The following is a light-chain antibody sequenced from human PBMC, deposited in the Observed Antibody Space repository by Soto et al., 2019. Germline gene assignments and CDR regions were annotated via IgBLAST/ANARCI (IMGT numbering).Light chain of an antibody. CDR1: QSLLHSNGYNY. V-gene: IGKV2-28*01. CDR2: LGS. J-gene: IGKJ1*01. CDR3: RQALQTPAT. Sequence: DIVMPQSPLSLPVTPGEPASISCRSSQSLLHSNGYNYLDWYLQKPGQSPQLLIYLGSNRASGVPDRFSGSGSGTEFTLKISRVEAEDVGVYYCRQALQTPATLGQGTKVEI.